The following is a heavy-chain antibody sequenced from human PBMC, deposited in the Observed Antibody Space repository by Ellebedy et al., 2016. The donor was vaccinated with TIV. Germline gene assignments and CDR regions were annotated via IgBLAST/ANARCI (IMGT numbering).Heavy chain of an antibody. Sequence: SETLSLTXTVSGVSVSSGSYFWSWIRQPPGKGLEGVGYIYYSGNTTYNPSLRSRVTVPLNTSTHQFSLKLRSATAADTSRYYCARYNYYDSARRHDYWGQGTLVTVSS. CDR1: GVSVSSGSYF. V-gene: IGHV4-61*01. CDR2: IYYSGNT. CDR3: ARYNYYDSARRHDY. D-gene: IGHD3-10*01. J-gene: IGHJ4*02.